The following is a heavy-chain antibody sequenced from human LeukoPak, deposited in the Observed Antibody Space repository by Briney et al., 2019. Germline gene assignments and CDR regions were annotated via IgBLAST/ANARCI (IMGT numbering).Heavy chain of an antibody. J-gene: IGHJ4*02. Sequence: PGGSLRLSCGASGFSFFSYGMHWVRQAPGKGLEWVGVISDDGRSKDYADSVKGRFTISRDNSKDTLYLQMNSLRAEDTAVYYCAKRPSDYGDYVSYFDHWGQGTLVTVSS. CDR1: GFSFFSYG. D-gene: IGHD4-17*01. V-gene: IGHV3-30*18. CDR2: ISDDGRSK. CDR3: AKRPSDYGDYVSYFDH.